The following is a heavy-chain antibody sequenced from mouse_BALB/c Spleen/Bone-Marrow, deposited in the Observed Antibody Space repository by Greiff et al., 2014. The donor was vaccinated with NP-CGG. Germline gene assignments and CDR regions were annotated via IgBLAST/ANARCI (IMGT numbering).Heavy chain of an antibody. V-gene: IGHV1S132*01. Sequence: VKLVESGAELVKPGASVKLSCKTSGYTFTSYWIQWVKQRPGQGLRWIGEIFPGTSTTYYNEKFKGKATLTIDTSSSTAYMQLSSLTSEDSAVYFCAREGSRLRGYFDVWGAGTTVTVSS. CDR3: AREGSRLRGYFDV. CDR1: GYTFTSYW. J-gene: IGHJ1*01. D-gene: IGHD1-1*01. CDR2: IFPGTSTT.